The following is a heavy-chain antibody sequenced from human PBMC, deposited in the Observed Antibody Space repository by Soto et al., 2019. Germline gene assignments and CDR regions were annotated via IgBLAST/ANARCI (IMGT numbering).Heavy chain of an antibody. CDR2: IYYSGST. Sequence: SETLSLNCTVSGGSISSSSYYSGWIRPPPGKGLEWIGSIYYSGSTYYNPSLKSRVTISVDTSKNQFSLKLSSVTAADTAVYYCARRLYYDSSGFEGGGMDVWRQGTTVTVSS. V-gene: IGHV4-39*01. CDR3: ARRLYYDSSGFEGGGMDV. J-gene: IGHJ6*02. CDR1: GGSISSSSYY. D-gene: IGHD3-22*01.